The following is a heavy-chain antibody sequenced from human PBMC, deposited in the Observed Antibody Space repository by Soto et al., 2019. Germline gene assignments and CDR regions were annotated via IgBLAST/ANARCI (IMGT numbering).Heavy chain of an antibody. CDR2: ISSSSSYI. Sequence: RLSCAASGFTFSSYSMNWVRQAPGKGLEWVSSISSSSSYIYYADSVKGRFTISRDNAKNSLYLQMNSLRAEDTAVYYCARRRYYDSSGYGGAFDIWGQGTMVTVSS. D-gene: IGHD3-22*01. CDR3: ARRRYYDSSGYGGAFDI. J-gene: IGHJ3*02. CDR1: GFTFSSYS. V-gene: IGHV3-21*01.